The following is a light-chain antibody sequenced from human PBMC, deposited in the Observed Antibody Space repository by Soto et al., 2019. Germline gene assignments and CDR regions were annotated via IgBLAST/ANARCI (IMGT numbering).Light chain of an antibody. J-gene: IGKJ1*01. CDR3: QQRSNWPVT. CDR2: DAS. V-gene: IGKV3-11*01. CDR1: QSVSSY. Sequence: EIVLTQSPATLSLSPGERATLSCRASQSVSSYLAWYQQKPGQAPRLLVYDASNRATGIPARFSGSGSGTDFTLTISSLEPGAFAVYYCQQRSNWPVTFGQGTKVEIK.